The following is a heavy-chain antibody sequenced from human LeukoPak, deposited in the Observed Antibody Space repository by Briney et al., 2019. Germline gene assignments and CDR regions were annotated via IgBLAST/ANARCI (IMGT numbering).Heavy chain of an antibody. D-gene: IGHD6-19*01. CDR3: ARDRAGSGWYGALDY. V-gene: IGHV3-33*01. CDR2: IWYDGSNK. CDR1: GFTFSSYG. J-gene: IGHJ4*02. Sequence: PGRSLRLSCAASGFTFSSYGMHWVRQAPGKGLEWVAVIWYDGSNKYYADSVKGRFTISRDNSKNTLYLQMNSLRAEDTAVYYCARDRAGSGWYGALDYWGQGTLVTVSS.